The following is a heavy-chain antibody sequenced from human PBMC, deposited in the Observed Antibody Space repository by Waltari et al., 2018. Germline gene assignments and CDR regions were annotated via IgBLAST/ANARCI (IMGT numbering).Heavy chain of an antibody. J-gene: IGHJ6*02. CDR1: GYTFTAYY. CDR3: ARDREASMASFYYYGLDV. D-gene: IGHD3-10*01. V-gene: IGHV1-2*02. Sequence: QVQLVQSGAEVKKPGASVKVSCMASGYTFTAYYVHWVRQAPGQGLEWMGWSNPDSGATNSAQKFQGRVTMTRDTSVSTAYMERRSLGSDDTAVYYCARDREASMASFYYYGLDVWGLGTTVIVSS. CDR2: SNPDSGAT.